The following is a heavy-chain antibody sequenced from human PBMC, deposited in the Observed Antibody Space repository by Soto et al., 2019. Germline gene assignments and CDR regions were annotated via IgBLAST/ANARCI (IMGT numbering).Heavy chain of an antibody. J-gene: IGHJ4*02. Sequence: GGSLRLSCTASGFTFGDYAMSWFRQAPGKGLEWVGFIRSKAYGGTTEYAASVKGRFTVSRDDSKSIAYLQMNSLKTEDTAVYYCTRDELLQPIDYWGQGTLVTVSS. V-gene: IGHV3-49*03. CDR1: GFTFGDYA. CDR3: TRDELLQPIDY. CDR2: IRSKAYGGTT. D-gene: IGHD1-26*01.